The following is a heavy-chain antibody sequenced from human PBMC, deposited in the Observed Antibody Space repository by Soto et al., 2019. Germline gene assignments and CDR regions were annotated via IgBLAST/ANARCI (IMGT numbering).Heavy chain of an antibody. Sequence: EVQLVESGGGLVQPGGSLRLSCAASGFTFSDYWLSWVRQSPVKGLEWVANMSPDGRKRYYLDSLKGRFTISRDNAKNSLYLQMNRRSAEDTAVYFCSRDPLAFHIGGHWGQGTLVTVSS. CDR2: MSPDGRKR. V-gene: IGHV3-7*01. D-gene: IGHD3-3*02. CDR1: GFTFSDYW. J-gene: IGHJ4*02. CDR3: SRDPLAFHIGGH.